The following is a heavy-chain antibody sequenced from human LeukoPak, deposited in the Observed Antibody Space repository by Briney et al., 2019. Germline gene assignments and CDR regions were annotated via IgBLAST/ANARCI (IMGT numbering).Heavy chain of an antibody. J-gene: IGHJ4*02. CDR1: GGTFSSYA. CDR2: IIPIFGTA. V-gene: IGHV1-69*13. D-gene: IGHD3-10*01. CDR3: ARAPHYYYGSGSYLDY. Sequence: GASVTVSCKASGGTFSSYAISWVRQAPGQGLEWMGGIIPIFGTANYAQKFQGRVTITADESTSTAYMELSSLRSEDTAVYYCARAPHYYYGSGSYLDYWGQGTLVTVSS.